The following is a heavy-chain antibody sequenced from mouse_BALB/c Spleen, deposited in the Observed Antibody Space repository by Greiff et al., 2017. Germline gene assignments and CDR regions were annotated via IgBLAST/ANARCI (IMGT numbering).Heavy chain of an antibody. V-gene: IGHV14-3*02. Sequence: VQLQQSGAELVKPGASVKLSCTASGFNFKDTYMHWVKQRPEQGLEWIGRIDPANGNTKYDPKFQGKATITADTSSNTAYLQLSSLTSEDTAVYYCASGDYWGQGTSVTVSS. CDR1: GFNFKDTY. CDR2: IDPANGNT. CDR3: ASGDY. J-gene: IGHJ4*01.